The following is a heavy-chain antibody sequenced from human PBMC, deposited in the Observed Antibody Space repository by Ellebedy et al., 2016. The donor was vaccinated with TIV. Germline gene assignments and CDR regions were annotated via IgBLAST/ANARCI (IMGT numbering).Heavy chain of an antibody. CDR3: SHGYAQNGQ. Sequence: GESLKISCAASGFTVSNNYMSWFRQAPGKGLDWVSLIYIGCNTHYADSVKGRFTIPRDSSDKTVTLKMNSLRVEDTAVYYCSHGYAQNGQWGQGTLVTVSS. CDR1: GFTVSNNY. CDR2: IYIGCNT. D-gene: IGHD2-8*01. V-gene: IGHV3-66*01. J-gene: IGHJ4*02.